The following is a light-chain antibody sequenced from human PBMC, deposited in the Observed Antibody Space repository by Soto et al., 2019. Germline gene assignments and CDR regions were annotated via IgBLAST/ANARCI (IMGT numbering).Light chain of an antibody. V-gene: IGKV3-15*01. CDR3: QQYKNWPRT. CDR2: GAS. Sequence: ETVMTQSPATLSVSPGESGTLSCRASQSVTDNLAWFQQKPGQAPRLLIYGASTRATGISARFSGSGSGTEFTLTISSLQSEDSAVYYCQQYKNWPRTFGQGTKVEIK. CDR1: QSVTDN. J-gene: IGKJ1*01.